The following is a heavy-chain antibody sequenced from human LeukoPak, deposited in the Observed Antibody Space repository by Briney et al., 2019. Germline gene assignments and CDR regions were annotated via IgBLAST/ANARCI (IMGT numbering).Heavy chain of an antibody. CDR1: GGSISGGGYY. Sequence: SQTLSLTCTVSGGSISGGGYYWSWIRQHPGKGLEWIGYIYYSGSTYYNPSLKSRVTISVDTSKNQFSLKLSSVTAADTAVYYCATRTVRGGNDYWGQGTLVTVSS. D-gene: IGHD3-10*01. V-gene: IGHV4-31*03. CDR2: IYYSGST. J-gene: IGHJ4*02. CDR3: ATRTVRGGNDY.